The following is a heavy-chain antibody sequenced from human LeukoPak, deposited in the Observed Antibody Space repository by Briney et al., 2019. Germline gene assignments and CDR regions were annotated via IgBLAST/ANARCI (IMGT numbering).Heavy chain of an antibody. CDR2: VNTNSGGT. D-gene: IGHD3-16*01. CDR3: ARGGTAPI. Sequence: GGSLRLSCAASGFTFSSYGMHWVRQAPGQGLEWMGWVNTNSGGTNYAQKFQGRVTMTRDTSISTAYMDLSRLTSDDTAVYYCARGGTAPIWGQGTLVTVSS. J-gene: IGHJ4*02. CDR1: GFTFSSYG. V-gene: IGHV1-2*02.